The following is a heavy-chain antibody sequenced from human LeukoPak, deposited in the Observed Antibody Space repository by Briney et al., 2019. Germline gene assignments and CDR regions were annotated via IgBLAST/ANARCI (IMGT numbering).Heavy chain of an antibody. CDR2: ISSSGSTI. Sequence: PGGSLRLSCAPSVFTFSSYEMNWVRKVPGKGLGWVSYISSSGSTIYYADSVKGRFTISRDNAKKSLYLQMNSLRAEETAVYYCARDWDSGYDTYYFDNWGEGTLVTVSS. CDR3: ARDWDSGYDTYYFDN. CDR1: VFTFSSYE. D-gene: IGHD5-12*01. J-gene: IGHJ4*02. V-gene: IGHV3-48*03.